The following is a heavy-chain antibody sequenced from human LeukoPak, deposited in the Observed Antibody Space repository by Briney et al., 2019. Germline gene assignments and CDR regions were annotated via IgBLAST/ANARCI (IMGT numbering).Heavy chain of an antibody. V-gene: IGHV3-21*04. CDR1: GFTFSSYG. D-gene: IGHD1-26*01. Sequence: GGSLRLSCAASGFTFSSYGMNWVRQAPGKGLEWVSSISSSGTYIYFADSVKGRFTISRDNAKNSLYLQMNSLRAEDTAVYYCAKEGPSGSYSPHFDYWGQGTLVTVSS. J-gene: IGHJ4*02. CDR3: AKEGPSGSYSPHFDY. CDR2: ISSSGTYI.